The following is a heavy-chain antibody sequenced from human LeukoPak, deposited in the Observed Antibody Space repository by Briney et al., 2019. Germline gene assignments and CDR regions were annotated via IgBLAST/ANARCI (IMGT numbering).Heavy chain of an antibody. Sequence: ASVKVSCKASGYTFTGYYMHWVRQAPGQGLEWMGIINPTGGSTSHAQKFQGRVTMTRDTSTSTVYMELSSLRSEDTAVYYCARGTIFGVVMSIWGQGTMVTVSS. V-gene: IGHV1-46*01. D-gene: IGHD3-3*01. CDR2: INPTGGST. CDR1: GYTFTGYY. CDR3: ARGTIFGVVMSI. J-gene: IGHJ3*02.